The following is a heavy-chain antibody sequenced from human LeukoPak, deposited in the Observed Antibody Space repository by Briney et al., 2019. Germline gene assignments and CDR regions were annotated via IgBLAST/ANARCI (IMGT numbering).Heavy chain of an antibody. CDR3: ARAPPTDILTGYFPPHYYYYGMDV. CDR2: IYHSGST. D-gene: IGHD3-9*01. J-gene: IGHJ6*02. V-gene: IGHV4-4*02. CDR1: GGSISSSNW. Sequence: SGTLSLTCAVSGGSISSSNWWSWVRQPPGKGLEWIGKIYHSGSTNYNPSLKSRVTISVDKSKSQFSLKLSSVTAADTAVYYCARAPPTDILTGYFPPHYYYYGMDVWSQGTTVTVSS.